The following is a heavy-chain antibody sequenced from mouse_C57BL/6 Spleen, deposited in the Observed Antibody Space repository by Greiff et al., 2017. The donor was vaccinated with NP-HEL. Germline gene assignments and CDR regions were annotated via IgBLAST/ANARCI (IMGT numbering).Heavy chain of an antibody. J-gene: IGHJ1*03. Sequence: VQLQQPGAELVRPGSSVKLSCKASGYTFTSYWMHWVKQRPIQGLEWIGNIDPSDSETHYNQKFKDKATLTVDKSSSTAYMQLSSLTSEGSAVYYCAREGGSSARWYFDVWGTGTTVTVSS. CDR2: IDPSDSET. CDR3: AREGGSSARWYFDV. V-gene: IGHV1-52*01. CDR1: GYTFTSYW. D-gene: IGHD1-1*01.